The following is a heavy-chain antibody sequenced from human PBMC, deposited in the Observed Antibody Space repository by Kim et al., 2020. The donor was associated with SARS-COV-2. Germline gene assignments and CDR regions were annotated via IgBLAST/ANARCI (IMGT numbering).Heavy chain of an antibody. CDR1: GFTFSGYG. J-gene: IGHJ6*02. CDR2: ISYDGTSK. D-gene: IGHD3-16*01. V-gene: IGHV3-30*03. Sequence: GGSLRLSCAASGFTFSGYGMHWVRQAPGKGLEWVALISYDGTSKYYADSVEGRFTISRDNSKNTLFLQMNSLRPEDTAMYYCARRGGDLETYYNYYGLDLWGRGTTVTVSS. CDR3: ARRGGDLETYYNYYGLDL.